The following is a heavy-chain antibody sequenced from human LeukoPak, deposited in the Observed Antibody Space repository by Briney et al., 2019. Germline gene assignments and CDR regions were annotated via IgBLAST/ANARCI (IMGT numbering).Heavy chain of an antibody. CDR2: ISFDGSNK. CDR3: ARDPLGYCSSTSCYSFDY. J-gene: IGHJ4*02. V-gene: IGHV3-30-3*01. D-gene: IGHD2-2*01. Sequence: PGGSLRLSCAAPGFTFSSYAMRWGRQAPGKGLGWVAVISFDGSNKYYADSVKGRFTISRDNSKNTLYLQMNSLRAEDTAVYYCARDPLGYCSSTSCYSFDYWGQGTLVTVSS. CDR1: GFTFSSYA.